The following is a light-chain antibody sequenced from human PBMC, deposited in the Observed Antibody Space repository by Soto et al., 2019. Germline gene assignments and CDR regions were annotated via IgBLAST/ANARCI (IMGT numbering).Light chain of an antibody. Sequence: EIVLTQSPGTLSLYSGERATLSCRASQSVGSSYLAWYQQKPGQAPRLLIYGASSRATGIPDRFSGSGSGTDFTLTITRLEPEDVAVYFCQQFGSSPWTFGQGTRVDIK. V-gene: IGKV3-20*01. CDR1: QSVGSSY. CDR3: QQFGSSPWT. CDR2: GAS. J-gene: IGKJ1*01.